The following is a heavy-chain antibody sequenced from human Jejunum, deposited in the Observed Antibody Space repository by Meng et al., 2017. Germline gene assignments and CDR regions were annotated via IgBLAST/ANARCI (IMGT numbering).Heavy chain of an antibody. J-gene: IGHJ4*02. CDR1: GYPISSGYY. Sequence: SETLSLTCAVSGYPISSGYYWGWIRQPPGKGLEWIGNIDHSGSTFYNPSLKSRVTISLDTSENQFSLKLNSVTAADTAVYYCARGTGNYGGKFDYWGQGTLVTVSS. CDR2: IDHSGST. D-gene: IGHD4-23*01. V-gene: IGHV4-38-2*01. CDR3: ARGTGNYGGKFDY.